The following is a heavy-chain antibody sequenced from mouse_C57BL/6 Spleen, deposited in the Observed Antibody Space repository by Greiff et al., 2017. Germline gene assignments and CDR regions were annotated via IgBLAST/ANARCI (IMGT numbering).Heavy chain of an antibody. Sequence: QVQLQQPGAELVMPGASVKLSCKASGYTFTSYWMHWVKQRPGQGLEWIGEIDPSDSYTNYNQKFKGKSTLTVDKSSSTAYMQLSSLTSEDSAVYCCARGGNYGSSYWYFDVWGTGTTVTVSS. D-gene: IGHD1-1*01. CDR1: GYTFTSYW. J-gene: IGHJ1*03. CDR3: ARGGNYGSSYWYFDV. V-gene: IGHV1-69*01. CDR2: IDPSDSYT.